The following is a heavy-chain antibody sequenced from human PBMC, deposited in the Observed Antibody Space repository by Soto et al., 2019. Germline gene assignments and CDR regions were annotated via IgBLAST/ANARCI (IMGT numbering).Heavy chain of an antibody. CDR2: IRDRAYNYAT. J-gene: IGHJ4*02. CDR1: GFVFKDSS. Sequence: EVLLVESGGGVVQPGGSLKLSCVASGFVFKDSSIHWVRQASGQGLEWVGRIRDRAYNYATPYTASVKGRFTISRDDSTNSAYLQMNSLRTEDKALYYCTRLISAAQDYWGQGTLVSVSS. CDR3: TRLISAAQDY. D-gene: IGHD3-10*01. V-gene: IGHV3-73*01.